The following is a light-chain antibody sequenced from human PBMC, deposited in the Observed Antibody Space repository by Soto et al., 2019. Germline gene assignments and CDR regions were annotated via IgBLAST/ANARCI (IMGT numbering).Light chain of an antibody. V-gene: IGKV3-20*01. CDR1: QSVSSSY. CDR2: GAS. Sequence: EIVLTQSPGTLSLSPGERATLSCRASQSVSSSYLAWYQQKPDQAPRLRIYGASSRATGIPDRFSSSGSGTDFTLTISRLEPEDVAVYYCQQYGSSPVFGPGTKVDSK. J-gene: IGKJ3*01. CDR3: QQYGSSPV.